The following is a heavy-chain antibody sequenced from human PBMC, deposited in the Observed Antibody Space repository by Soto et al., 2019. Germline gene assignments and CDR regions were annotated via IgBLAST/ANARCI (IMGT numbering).Heavy chain of an antibody. D-gene: IGHD6-6*01. CDR3: ARGSVLAARPDWGSRLGYYYGMDV. Sequence: SETLSLTCAVYGGSFSGYYWSWIRQPPGKGLEWIGEINHSGSTNYNPSLKSRVTISVDTFKNQFSLKLSSVTAADTAVYYCARGSVLAARPDWGSRLGYYYGMDVWGQGTTVTVSS. J-gene: IGHJ6*02. CDR1: GGSFSGYY. CDR2: INHSGST. V-gene: IGHV4-34*01.